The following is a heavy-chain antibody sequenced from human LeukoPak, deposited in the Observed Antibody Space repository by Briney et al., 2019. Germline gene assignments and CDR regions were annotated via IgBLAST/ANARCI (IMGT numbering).Heavy chain of an antibody. D-gene: IGHD1-26*01. J-gene: IGHJ6*03. Sequence: PGGSLRLSCVASGFTFNTYNMNWVRQAPGKGLEWVSSITSSSSYIYYADSVKGRFTISRDNAKSSLYLQMNSLRDEDTAVYYCARDPYSGNYGDYYCYYMDVWGKGTTVTISS. CDR1: GFTFNTYN. V-gene: IGHV3-21*01. CDR2: ITSSSSYI. CDR3: ARDPYSGNYGDYYCYYMDV.